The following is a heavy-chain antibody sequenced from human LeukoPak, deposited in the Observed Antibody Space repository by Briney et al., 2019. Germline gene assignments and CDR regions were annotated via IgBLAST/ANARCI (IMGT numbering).Heavy chain of an antibody. CDR1: GFTFSSYG. V-gene: IGHV3-30*18. J-gene: IGHJ4*02. Sequence: GGYLRLSCAASGFTFSSYGMHWVRQAPGKGLEWVAVISYDGSNKYYADSVKGRFTISRDNSKNTLYLQMNSLRAEDTAVYYCAKDLAGTALGDYWGQGTLVTVSS. D-gene: IGHD6-19*01. CDR3: AKDLAGTALGDY. CDR2: ISYDGSNK.